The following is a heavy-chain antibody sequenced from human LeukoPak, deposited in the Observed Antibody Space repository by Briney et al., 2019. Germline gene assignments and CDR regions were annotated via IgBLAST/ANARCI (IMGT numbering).Heavy chain of an antibody. Sequence: GGSLRLSCAASGFTFDNYAMSWVRQAPGKGLEWVSGISGSGGSTYYVDSVKGRFIISRDNSKNTLYLQMNSLRVEDTAVYYCAKSFLGYSYGKIDYWGQGTLVNVSS. D-gene: IGHD5-18*01. CDR3: AKSFLGYSYGKIDY. CDR2: ISGSGGST. J-gene: IGHJ4*02. V-gene: IGHV3-23*01. CDR1: GFTFDNYA.